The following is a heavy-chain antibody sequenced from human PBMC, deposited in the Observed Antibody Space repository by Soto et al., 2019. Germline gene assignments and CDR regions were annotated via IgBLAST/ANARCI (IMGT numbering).Heavy chain of an antibody. J-gene: IGHJ4*02. CDR1: GFTFSNYA. Sequence: PGGSLRLSCSASGFTFSNYAMDWVRRAPGMGLEYVSPLNTSGGSTYYADSVKGRFTISRDSSKNTLFLQMSSLRAEDTAVYYCARGPGYYFDYWGQGTLVTVSS. CDR3: ARGPGYYFDY. CDR2: LNTSGGST. V-gene: IGHV3-64D*06.